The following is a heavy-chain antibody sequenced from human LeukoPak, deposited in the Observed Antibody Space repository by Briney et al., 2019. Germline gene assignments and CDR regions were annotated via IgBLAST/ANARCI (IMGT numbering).Heavy chain of an antibody. Sequence: SLRLSCAASGFTFSDYGMHWVRQAPGKGLEWLAVIWKVSVNQFHADSVKGRFTTSRDNSKNMLFLQMNDLRAEDTAVYYCVKERAPFDAFDIWGQGTVV. CDR2: IWKVSVNQ. CDR3: VKERAPFDAFDI. V-gene: IGHV3-33*06. CDR1: GFTFSDYG. J-gene: IGHJ3*02.